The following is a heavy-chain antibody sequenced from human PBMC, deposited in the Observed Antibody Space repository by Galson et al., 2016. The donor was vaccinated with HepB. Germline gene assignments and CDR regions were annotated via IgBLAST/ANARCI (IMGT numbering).Heavy chain of an antibody. CDR3: PRDRGSHARGGDYYYCGMEV. D-gene: IGHD1-26*01. Sequence: SLRLSCAASGFTFSSFWMTWVRQAPGKGLEWVANIRPNGSEKFYVDSVKGRFTISRDTAKNSLYLQMNSLRAEDTAVYYCPRDRGSHARGGDYYYCGMEVWGQGTTVIVSS. V-gene: IGHV3-7*01. CDR1: GFTFSSFW. J-gene: IGHJ6*02. CDR2: IRPNGSEK.